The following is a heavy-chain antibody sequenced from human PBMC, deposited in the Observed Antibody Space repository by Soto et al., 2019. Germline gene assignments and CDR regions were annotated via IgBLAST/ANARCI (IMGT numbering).Heavy chain of an antibody. D-gene: IGHD2-21*01. J-gene: IGHJ4*02. CDR3: VRAPLDYYSADYFDN. V-gene: IGHV1-8*01. CDR2: MNPYSGNT. CDR1: GYTFPNND. Sequence: QVQLVQSGAELKRPGASVKVSCKASGYTFPNNDINWVRQSTGQGLEWMGWMNPYSGNTGYAQKFQGRVTMTRDNSITTADMELSSLRSEDTAVYYCVRAPLDYYSADYFDNWGQGTLVTVSS.